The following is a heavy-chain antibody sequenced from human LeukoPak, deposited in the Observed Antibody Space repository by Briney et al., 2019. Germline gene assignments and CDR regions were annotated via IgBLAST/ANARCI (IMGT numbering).Heavy chain of an antibody. CDR3: ARDKSRTYGSADAFDI. CDR2: IYYSGST. V-gene: IGHV4-61*01. CDR1: GGSISSSSYY. D-gene: IGHD3-10*01. J-gene: IGHJ3*02. Sequence: PSETLSLTCTVSGGSISSSSYYWSWIRQPPGKGLEWIGYIYYSGSTNYNPSLKSRVTMSVDTSKNQFSLKLSSVTAADTAVYYCARDKSRTYGSADAFDIWGQGTMVTVSS.